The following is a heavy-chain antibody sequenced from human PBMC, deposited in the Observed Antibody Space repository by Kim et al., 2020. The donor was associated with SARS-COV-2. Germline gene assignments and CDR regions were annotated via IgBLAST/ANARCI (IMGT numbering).Heavy chain of an antibody. CDR2: IIPIFGTA. Sequence: SVKVSCKASGGTFSSYAISWVRQAPGQGLEWMGGIIPIFGTANYAQKFQGRVTITADESTSTAYMELSSLRSEDTAVYYCARDRSPLVGATEFDYWGQGTLVTVSS. V-gene: IGHV1-69*13. CDR3: ARDRSPLVGATEFDY. D-gene: IGHD1-26*01. J-gene: IGHJ4*02. CDR1: GGTFSSYA.